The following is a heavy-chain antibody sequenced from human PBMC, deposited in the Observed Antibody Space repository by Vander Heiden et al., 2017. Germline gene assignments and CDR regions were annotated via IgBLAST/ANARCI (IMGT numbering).Heavy chain of an antibody. V-gene: IGHV3-21*01. J-gene: IGHJ3*02. D-gene: IGHD1-26*01. Sequence: EVQLVESGGGLVKPGGSLRLSCAASGFTFSSYSMNWVRQAPGKGLEWVSSISSSSSYIYYADSGKGRFTISRDNAKNSLYLQMNSLRAEDTAVYYCARGSGSYSAFDIWGQGTMVTVS. CDR2: ISSSSSYI. CDR1: GFTFSSYS. CDR3: ARGSGSYSAFDI.